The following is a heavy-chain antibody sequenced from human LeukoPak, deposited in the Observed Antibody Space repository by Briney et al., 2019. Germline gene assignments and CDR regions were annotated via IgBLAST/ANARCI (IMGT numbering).Heavy chain of an antibody. V-gene: IGHV3-7*01. CDR1: GFTFTKFW. CDR3: AELGITMIGGV. J-gene: IGHJ6*04. CDR2: IQEDGKKE. D-gene: IGHD3-10*02. Sequence: GESLRLSCEASGFTFTKFWMSWVRQAPGKGLEWVANIQEDGKKENYVDSVKGRFTISRDNAKNSLYLQMNSLRAEDTAVYYCAELGITMIGGVWGKGTTVTISS.